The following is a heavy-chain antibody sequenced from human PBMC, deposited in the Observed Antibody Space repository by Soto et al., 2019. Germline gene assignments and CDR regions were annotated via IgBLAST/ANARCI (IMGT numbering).Heavy chain of an antibody. V-gene: IGHV5-10-1*01. Sequence: GESLKISCKGSGYSFTSYWISWVRQMPGKGLEWMGRIYPSDSSVKYIPSFQGHVTMSANKSVSTAYLRWNSRKASDSAIFYCARQGEWLGELWRVFDFWGKGTRVTVS. D-gene: IGHD3-10*01. CDR2: IYPSDSSV. CDR3: ARQGEWLGELWRVFDF. J-gene: IGHJ3*01. CDR1: GYSFTSYW.